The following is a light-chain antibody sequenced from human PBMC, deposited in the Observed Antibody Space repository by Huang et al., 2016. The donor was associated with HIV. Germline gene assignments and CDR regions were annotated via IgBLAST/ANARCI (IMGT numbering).Light chain of an antibody. J-gene: IGKJ2*01. V-gene: IGKV2-30*02. Sequence: DVVMTQSPLSLPVTLGQPASISCRSSQSLVHSDGNTYLNWFQQRPGQSPRRLIYKVSNRDSGVPDRFSGRGSGTDFTLKISRVEAEDVGVYYCMQGTHWPLFGHGTKLEIK. CDR1: QSLVHSDGNTY. CDR2: KVS. CDR3: MQGTHWPL.